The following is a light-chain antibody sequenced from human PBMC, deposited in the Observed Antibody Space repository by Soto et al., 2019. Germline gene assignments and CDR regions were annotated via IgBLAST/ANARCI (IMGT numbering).Light chain of an antibody. Sequence: EVGMTQFPDTRSVSTGERATLSCRASQYVTTNLAWYQQRPGQAPRLLIYGASTRAIGIPARFSGSGSGRDFELTISSLQSEDFAVYYCQQYNDWPGGTFGRGTKV. J-gene: IGKJ1*01. V-gene: IGKV3-15*01. CDR3: QQYNDWPGGT. CDR1: QYVTTN. CDR2: GAS.